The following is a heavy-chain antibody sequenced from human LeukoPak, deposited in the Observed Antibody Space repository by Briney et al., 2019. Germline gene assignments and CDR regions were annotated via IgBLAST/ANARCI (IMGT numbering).Heavy chain of an antibody. D-gene: IGHD1-26*01. CDR2: INPSGGST. CDR3: AIIVGANTFDY. J-gene: IGHJ4*02. CDR1: GYTFTSYY. Sequence: ASVKVSCNASGYTFTSYYMHWVRQAPGQGLEWMGIINPSGGSTSYAQKFQGRVTMTRDTSTSTVYMELSSLRSEDTAVYYCAIIVGANTFDYWAREPWSPSPQ. V-gene: IGHV1-46*01.